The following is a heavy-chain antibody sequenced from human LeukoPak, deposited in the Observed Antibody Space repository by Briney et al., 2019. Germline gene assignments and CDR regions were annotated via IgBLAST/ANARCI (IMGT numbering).Heavy chain of an antibody. CDR3: VRQLVS. CDR1: RFTFSSYS. J-gene: IGHJ5*02. D-gene: IGHD6-6*01. CDR2: ISSSSSI. V-gene: IGHV3-48*01. Sequence: PGGSLRLFCAASRFTFSSYSMNWVRQAPGKGLEWVSYISSSSSIYYADSVKGRFTISRDNAKNSLYLQMNSLRAEDTAVYYCVRQLVSWGQGTLVTVSS.